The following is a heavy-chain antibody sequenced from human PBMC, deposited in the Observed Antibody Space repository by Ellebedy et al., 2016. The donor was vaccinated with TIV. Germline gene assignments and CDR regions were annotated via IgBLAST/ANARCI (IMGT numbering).Heavy chain of an antibody. CDR2: INAGTGNT. J-gene: IGHJ5*02. Sequence: AASVKVSCKASGYTFSNYALHWVRQAPGQSLEWMGWINAGTGNTKYSQKFQGRVTITRDTSANTAFMDLSSLTSEDTAVYYCARWRGTAVAGNNWFDPWGQGTLVTVSS. CDR3: ARWRGTAVAGNNWFDP. D-gene: IGHD6-19*01. V-gene: IGHV1-3*01. CDR1: GYTFSNYA.